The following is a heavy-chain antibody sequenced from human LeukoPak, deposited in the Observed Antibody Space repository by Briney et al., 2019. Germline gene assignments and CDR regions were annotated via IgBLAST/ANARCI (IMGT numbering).Heavy chain of an antibody. J-gene: IGHJ6*03. D-gene: IGHD6-6*01. V-gene: IGHV4-61*02. CDR2: IYTSGSS. Sequence: PSETLSLTCTVSGGSISSGSYYWIWIRHPTGKGLEWIVRIYTSGSSNYNPSLKSRVTISVDTSKNQFSLKLSSVTAADTAVYYCARVERGSSPSYYYYYMDVWGKGTTVTVSS. CDR3: ARVERGSSPSYYYYYMDV. CDR1: GGSISSGSYY.